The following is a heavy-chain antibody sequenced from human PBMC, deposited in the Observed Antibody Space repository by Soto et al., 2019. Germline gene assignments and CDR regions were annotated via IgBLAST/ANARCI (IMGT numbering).Heavy chain of an antibody. D-gene: IGHD4-17*01. Sequence: KTSETLSLTCTVSGGSISSYYWSWIRQPPGKGLEWIGYICYSGSTNYNPSLKSRVTISVDTSKNQFSLKLSSVTAADTAVYYCARLVTTVTPYFDYWGQGTLVTVSS. V-gene: IGHV4-59*01. CDR2: ICYSGST. CDR3: ARLVTTVTPYFDY. J-gene: IGHJ4*02. CDR1: GGSISSYY.